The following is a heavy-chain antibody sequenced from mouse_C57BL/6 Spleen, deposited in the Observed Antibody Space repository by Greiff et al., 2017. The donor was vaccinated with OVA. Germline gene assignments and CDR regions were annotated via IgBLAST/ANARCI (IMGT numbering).Heavy chain of an antibody. D-gene: IGHD1-1*01. Sequence: LVESGAELAKPGASVKLSCKASGYTFTSYWMHWVKQRPGPGLEWIGYINPSSGYPKSNQKFKDKATLTADKSSSTAYMQLSSLTYEDSAVYYGARPRLSYYGGYAMDYWGQGTSVTVSS. CDR3: ARPRLSYYGGYAMDY. J-gene: IGHJ4*01. CDR1: GYTFTSYW. V-gene: IGHV1-7*01. CDR2: INPSSGYP.